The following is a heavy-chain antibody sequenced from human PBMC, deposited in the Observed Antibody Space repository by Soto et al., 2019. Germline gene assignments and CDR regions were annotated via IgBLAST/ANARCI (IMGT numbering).Heavy chain of an antibody. CDR1: GGSFSGYY. CDR2: INHSGST. Sequence: QVQLQQWGAGLLKPSETLSLTCAVYGGSFSGYYWSWIRQPPGKGLEWIGEINHSGSTNYNPSLKSRVTISVGTSKNKFSLKLSSVTAADTAVYYCARGASGYYDSSGYYSPYYFDYWGQGTLVTVSS. J-gene: IGHJ4*02. D-gene: IGHD3-22*01. V-gene: IGHV4-34*01. CDR3: ARGASGYYDSSGYYSPYYFDY.